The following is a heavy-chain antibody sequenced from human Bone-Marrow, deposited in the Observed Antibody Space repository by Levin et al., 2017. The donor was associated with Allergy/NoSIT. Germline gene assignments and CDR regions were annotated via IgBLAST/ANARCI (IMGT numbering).Heavy chain of an antibody. J-gene: IGHJ6*02. CDR2: IDWNGGSI. V-gene: IGHV3-9*01. CDR3: ARDVFSARTGSMDV. Sequence: PGESLKISCIASGFTFDDYGMHWVRQTPKEGLEWVSGIDWNGGSIGYADSVKGRFIISRDNGKNSLSLQMNSLRAEDTAFYYCARDVFSARTGSMDVWGQGTLVTVSS. CDR1: GFTFDDYG. D-gene: IGHD3-10*01.